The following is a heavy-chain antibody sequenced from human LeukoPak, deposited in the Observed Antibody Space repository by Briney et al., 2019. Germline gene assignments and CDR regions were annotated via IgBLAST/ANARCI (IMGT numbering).Heavy chain of an antibody. CDR1: GFTFDDYG. CDR3: ARHRGYDILTGYRSNWFDP. D-gene: IGHD3-9*01. V-gene: IGHV4-34*01. J-gene: IGHJ5*02. CDR2: INHSGST. Sequence: GSLRLSCAASGFTFDDYGMSWVRQPPGKGLEWIGEINHSGSTNYNPSLKSRVTISVDTSKNQFSLKLSSVTAADTAVYYCARHRGYDILTGYRSNWFDPWGQGTLVTVSS.